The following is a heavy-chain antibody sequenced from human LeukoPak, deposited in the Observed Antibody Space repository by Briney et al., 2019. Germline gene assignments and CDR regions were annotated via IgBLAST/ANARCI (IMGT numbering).Heavy chain of an antibody. Sequence: GGSLRLSCAASGFTVSSNYMSWVRQAPGKGLEWVSVIYSGGSTYYADSVKGRFTISRDNSKNTLYLQMNSLRAEDTAVYYCARALGYSYGPDAFDIWGQGTMVTVSS. D-gene: IGHD5-18*01. CDR2: IYSGGST. V-gene: IGHV3-66*01. CDR3: ARALGYSYGPDAFDI. J-gene: IGHJ3*02. CDR1: GFTVSSNY.